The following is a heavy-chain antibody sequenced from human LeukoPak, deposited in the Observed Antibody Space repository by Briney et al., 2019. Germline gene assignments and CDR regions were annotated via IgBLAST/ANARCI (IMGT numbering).Heavy chain of an antibody. CDR1: GGSISSYY. CDR2: IYYSGST. V-gene: IGHV4-59*01. Sequence: SETLPLTCTVSGGSISSYYWSWIRQPPGKGLEWIGYIYYSGSTNYNPSLKSRVTISVDTSKNQFSLKLSSVTAADTAVYYCARGIVVRGVIGWFDPWGQGTLVTVSS. CDR3: ARGIVVRGVIGWFDP. D-gene: IGHD3-10*01. J-gene: IGHJ5*02.